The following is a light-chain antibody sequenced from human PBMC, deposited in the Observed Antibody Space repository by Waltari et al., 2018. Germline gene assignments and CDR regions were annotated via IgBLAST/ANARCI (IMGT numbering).Light chain of an antibody. CDR2: GAT. CDR3: QLYDISPMYT. Sequence: LTQSPSTLSASVGDRVTITCRASQIVSSSYLAWYQLKPGQAPRLLIFGATSRAGGTPDRLSGRGAGTDFTLTISRLEPEDFAVYYCQLYDISPMYTFGQGTNLQIK. CDR1: QIVSSSY. J-gene: IGKJ2*01. V-gene: IGKV3-20*01.